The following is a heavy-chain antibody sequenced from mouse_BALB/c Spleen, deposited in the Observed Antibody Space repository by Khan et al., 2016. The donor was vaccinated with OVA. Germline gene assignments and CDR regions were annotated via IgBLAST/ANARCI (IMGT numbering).Heavy chain of an antibody. V-gene: IGHV5-6*02. J-gene: IGHJ3*01. D-gene: IGHD1-1*01. CDR3: ARLAYYYGREGFAY. CDR2: ISSGGSYT. Sequence: EVKLEESGGDLVKPEGSLKLSCAASGFTFSTYGMSWVRQTPDKRLEWVATISSGGSYTYYPDSVQGRFTITRDNAKNTLYLQMSSLKSEDTAMFYCARLAYYYGREGFAYWGQGTLVTVSA. CDR1: GFTFSTYG.